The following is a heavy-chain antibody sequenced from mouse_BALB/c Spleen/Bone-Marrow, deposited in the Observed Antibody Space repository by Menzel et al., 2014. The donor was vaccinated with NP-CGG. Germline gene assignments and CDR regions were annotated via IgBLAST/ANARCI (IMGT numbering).Heavy chain of an antibody. Sequence: GLEWIGEILPGSGTTNYNENFKGKATFTADTSSNTAYMQLSSLTSEDSAVYYCARDYRYDGAMDYWGQGTSVTVSS. CDR3: ARDYRYDGAMDY. D-gene: IGHD2-14*01. CDR2: ILPGSGTT. V-gene: IGHV1-9*01. J-gene: IGHJ4*01.